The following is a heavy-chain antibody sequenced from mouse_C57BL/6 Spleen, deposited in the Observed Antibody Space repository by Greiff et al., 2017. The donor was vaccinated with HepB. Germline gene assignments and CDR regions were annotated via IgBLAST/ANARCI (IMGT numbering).Heavy chain of an antibody. Sequence: QVQLQQPGAELVKPGASVKLSCKASGYTFTSYWMQWVKQRPGQGLEWIGEIDPSDSYTNYNQKFKGKATLTVEPSSSTAYMQLSSLTSEDSAVYYCARGYYGSSTYYFDYWGQGTTLTVSS. V-gene: IGHV1-50*01. J-gene: IGHJ2*01. CDR3: ARGYYGSSTYYFDY. CDR2: IDPSDSYT. CDR1: GYTFTSYW. D-gene: IGHD1-1*01.